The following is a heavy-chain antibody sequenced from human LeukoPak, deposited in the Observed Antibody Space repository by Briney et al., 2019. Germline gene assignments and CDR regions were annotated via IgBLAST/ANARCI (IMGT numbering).Heavy chain of an antibody. J-gene: IGHJ4*02. CDR2: VNPNGGGT. D-gene: IGHD5-24*01. CDR3: VRGYNSGFDY. V-gene: IGHV1-2*02. Sequence: ASVKVSCKASGYTFTDYYIHWVRQAPGQGLEWMGWVNPNGGGTKYAQEFQGSVTMTRDTSSTTACMELSRLRSDDTAVYHCVRGYNSGFDYWGQGTLVTVPS. CDR1: GYTFTDYY.